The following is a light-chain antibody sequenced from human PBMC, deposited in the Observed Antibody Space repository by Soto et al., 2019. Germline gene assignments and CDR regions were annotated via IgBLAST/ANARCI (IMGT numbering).Light chain of an antibody. CDR1: QNISNW. J-gene: IGKJ1*01. V-gene: IGKV1-5*03. Sequence: DIQMTQSPSTLSASIGDRVTITCRASQNISNWLAWYQQKPGKAPKLLIYKASSLEGGVPSRFSGSASGTEFPLTISSLQPDDFATYYCQNYDGFPWTFGQGTKVEIK. CDR2: KAS. CDR3: QNYDGFPWT.